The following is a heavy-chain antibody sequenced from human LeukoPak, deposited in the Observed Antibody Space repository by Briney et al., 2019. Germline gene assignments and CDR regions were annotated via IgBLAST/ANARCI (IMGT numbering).Heavy chain of an antibody. CDR1: GFTFSSYA. CDR2: IYSGGST. J-gene: IGHJ3*02. Sequence: PGGSLRLSCAASGFTFSSYAMSWVRQAPGKGLEWVSVIYSGGSTYYADSVKGRFTISRDNSKNTLYLQMNSLRAEDTAVYYCARTELLTGAFDIWGQGTMVTVSS. D-gene: IGHD1-26*01. CDR3: ARTELLTGAFDI. V-gene: IGHV3-66*01.